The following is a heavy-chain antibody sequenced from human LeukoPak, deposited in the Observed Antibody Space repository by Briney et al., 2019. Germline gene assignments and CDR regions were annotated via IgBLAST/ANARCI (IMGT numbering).Heavy chain of an antibody. CDR1: GYTFTSYG. J-gene: IGHJ4*02. CDR3: ARDPTPITFGGVISPRPIDY. CDR2: ISAYNGNT. Sequence: ASVKVSCKASGYTFTSYGISWVRQAPGQGLEWMGWISAYNGNTNYAQKLQGRVTMTTDTSTSTAYMELRSLRSDDTAVYYCARDPTPITFGGVISPRPIDYWGQGTLVTVSS. V-gene: IGHV1-18*01. D-gene: IGHD3-16*01.